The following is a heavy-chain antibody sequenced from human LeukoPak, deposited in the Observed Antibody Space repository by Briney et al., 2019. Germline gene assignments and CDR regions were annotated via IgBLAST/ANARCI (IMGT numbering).Heavy chain of an antibody. CDR2: ISGSGDAT. D-gene: IGHD6-13*01. CDR1: GFTFSNFA. Sequence: GGSLRLSCAASGFTFSNFAMSWVRQAPGKGLEWVSAISGSGDATYYADSVKGRFTISRDNSKNTLYLQMNSLRAEDTAVYYCAKQNPHYHSRNKNWFDPWGQGTLVTVSS. J-gene: IGHJ5*02. V-gene: IGHV3-23*01. CDR3: AKQNPHYHSRNKNWFDP.